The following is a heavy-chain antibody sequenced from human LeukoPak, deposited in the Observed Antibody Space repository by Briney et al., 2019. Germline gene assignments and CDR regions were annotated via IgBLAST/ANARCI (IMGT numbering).Heavy chain of an antibody. V-gene: IGHV3-30*18. CDR3: AKDRSSSWLFSPHYYMDV. D-gene: IGHD6-13*01. J-gene: IGHJ6*03. CDR2: ISYDGSNK. Sequence: GGSLRLSCAASGFTFSSYGMHWVRQAPGKGLEWVAVISYDGSNKYYADSVKGRFTISRDNSKNTLYLQMNSLRAEDTAVYYCAKDRSSSWLFSPHYYMDVWGKGTTVTVSS. CDR1: GFTFSSYG.